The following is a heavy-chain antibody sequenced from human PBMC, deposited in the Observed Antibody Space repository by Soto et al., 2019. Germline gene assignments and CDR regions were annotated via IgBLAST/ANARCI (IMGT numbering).Heavy chain of an antibody. J-gene: IGHJ2*01. V-gene: IGHV4-30-2*01. D-gene: IGHD3-16*01. CDR1: GGSISSGGSS. CDR2: IYHSGSP. CDR3: ASGGDTEFDL. Sequence: QLQLQESGSGLVKPSQTLSLTCAVSGGSISSGGSSWSWIRQPQGKGLEWIGYIYHSGSPYYKPSLKRRVTLSVARSKNHCPLKLSSMTAADTAVYYCASGGDTEFDLCGRGTLFTVSS.